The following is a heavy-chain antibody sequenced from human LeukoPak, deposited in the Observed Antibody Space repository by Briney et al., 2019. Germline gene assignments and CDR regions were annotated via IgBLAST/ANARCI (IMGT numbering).Heavy chain of an antibody. V-gene: IGHV3-21*01. CDR3: ARDDSSGYYSSYYYYYGMDV. Sequence: GGSLRLSCAASGFTSSSYSVNWGRQAPGKGLEWVSSISSSSSYIYYADSVKGRFTISRDNAKNSLYLQMNSLRAEDTAVYYCARDDSSGYYSSYYYYYGMDVWGQGTTVTVSS. CDR2: ISSSSSYI. J-gene: IGHJ6*02. D-gene: IGHD3-22*01. CDR1: GFTSSSYS.